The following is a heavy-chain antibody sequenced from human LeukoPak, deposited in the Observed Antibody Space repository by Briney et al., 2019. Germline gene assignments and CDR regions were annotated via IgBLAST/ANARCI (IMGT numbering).Heavy chain of an antibody. D-gene: IGHD2-21*01. CDR3: ARLCGGDCYSLFDY. CDR2: IYYSGST. V-gene: IGHV4-39*01. J-gene: IGHJ4*02. CDR1: GGSISSSSYY. Sequence: PSETLSLTCIVSGGSISSSSYYWGWIRQPPGKGLEWIGSIYYSGSTYYNPSLKSRVTTSVDTSKNQFSLKLSSVTAADTAVYYCARLCGGDCYSLFDYWGQGTLVTVSS.